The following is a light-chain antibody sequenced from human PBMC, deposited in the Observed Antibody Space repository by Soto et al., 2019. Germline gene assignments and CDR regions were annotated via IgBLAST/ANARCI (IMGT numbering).Light chain of an antibody. V-gene: IGKV3-20*01. CDR2: GAS. CDR3: EYYGSSIT. J-gene: IGKJ4*01. Sequence: TQSPSSVSASVGDRATLSCRASQSVSSSFLGWYQQKPGQAPRLLIYGASSRATGIPDRFSGSGSGTDFTLTISRLESEDFAVYYCEYYGSSITFGGGTKVDIK. CDR1: QSVSSSF.